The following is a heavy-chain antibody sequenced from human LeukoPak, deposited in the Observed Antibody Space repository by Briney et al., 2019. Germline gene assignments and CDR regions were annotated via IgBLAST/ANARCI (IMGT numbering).Heavy chain of an antibody. Sequence: PGGSLRLSCAASGFTFNSYGMHWVRQAPGKGLEWVSSISSSSSYIYYADSVKGRFTISRDNAKNTLYLQMNSLRAEDTAVYYCAKDRATGYITMVRGVIGYWGQGTLVTVSS. D-gene: IGHD3-10*01. CDR3: AKDRATGYITMVRGVIGY. CDR1: GFTFNSYG. CDR2: ISSSSSYI. V-gene: IGHV3-21*04. J-gene: IGHJ4*02.